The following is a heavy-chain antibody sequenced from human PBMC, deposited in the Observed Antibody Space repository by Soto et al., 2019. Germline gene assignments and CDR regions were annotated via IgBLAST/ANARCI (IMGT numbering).Heavy chain of an antibody. J-gene: IGHJ2*01. D-gene: IGHD4-17*01. CDR3: ARTTVTSSYWYFDL. CDR1: GFTFSSYA. Sequence: GGSLRLSCAASGFTFSSYAMHWVRQAPGKGLEYVSAISSNGGSTYYADSVKGRFTISRDNSKNTLYLQMGSLRAEDMAVYYCARTTVTSSYWYFDLWGRGTLVTVSS. CDR2: ISSNGGST. V-gene: IGHV3-64*02.